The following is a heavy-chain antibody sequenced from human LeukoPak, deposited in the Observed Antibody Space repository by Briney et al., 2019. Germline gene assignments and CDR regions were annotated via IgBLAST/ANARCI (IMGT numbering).Heavy chain of an antibody. CDR2: LSGSGGSSA. Sequence: PGGALRLSCAASGFTFISYAMSWVPQATGKGLEWVSSLSGSGGSSAYYADSVKGRFTISRDNCKNTLCLQMNSLRAEDTAVYYCAKATCSGASCYRFDYWGQGTLVTVSS. CDR3: AKATCSGASCYRFDY. D-gene: IGHD2-15*01. J-gene: IGHJ4*02. CDR1: GFTFISYA. V-gene: IGHV3-23*01.